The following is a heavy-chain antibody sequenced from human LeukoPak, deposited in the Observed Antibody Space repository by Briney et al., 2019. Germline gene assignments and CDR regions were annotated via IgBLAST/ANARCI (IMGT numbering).Heavy chain of an antibody. CDR2: ISSNGGST. CDR1: GFTFSSYA. J-gene: IGHJ4*02. Sequence: GGSLRLSCSASGFTFSSYAMHWVGQAPGKGREYVSAISSNGGSTYYADSVKGRFTISRDNSKNTLYLQMSSLRAEDTAVYYCVRVAATAFLDYWGQGTLVTVSS. D-gene: IGHD2-15*01. V-gene: IGHV3-64D*06. CDR3: VRVAATAFLDY.